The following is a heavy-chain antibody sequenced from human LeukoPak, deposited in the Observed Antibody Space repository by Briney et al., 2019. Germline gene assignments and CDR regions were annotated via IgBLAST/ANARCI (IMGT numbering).Heavy chain of an antibody. CDR1: EFIFSSYA. CDR2: ISSDGNSN. D-gene: IGHD6-13*01. J-gene: IGHJ4*02. V-gene: IGHV3-30*03. Sequence: GRSLRLSCAASEFIFSSYAMQWVRQAPGRGLEWVAVISSDGNSNFYSNSVRGRFTISRDNSKNTVYLQMNTLEGEDTAVYYCATDGGAAGTFDYWGQGTLVTVSS. CDR3: ATDGGAAGTFDY.